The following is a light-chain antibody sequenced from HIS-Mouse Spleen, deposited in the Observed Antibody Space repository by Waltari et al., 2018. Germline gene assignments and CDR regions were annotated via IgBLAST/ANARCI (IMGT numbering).Light chain of an antibody. CDR2: RNN. CDR3: AAWDDSLSGPV. Sequence: QSVLTQPPSASGTPGQRVTISCSGSSSNIGSNYVYWYQQLPGTAPKLLICRNNARPSGVPTRFPGSKSGTPASRAISGLRSEDEADYYCAAWDDSLSGPVFGGGTKLTVL. CDR1: SSNIGSNY. V-gene: IGLV1-47*01. J-gene: IGLJ3*02.